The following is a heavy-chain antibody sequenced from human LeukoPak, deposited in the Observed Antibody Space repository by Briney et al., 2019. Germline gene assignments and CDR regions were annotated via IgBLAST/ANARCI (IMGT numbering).Heavy chain of an antibody. CDR2: LYSAGAT. D-gene: IGHD3-10*01. J-gene: IGHJ4*02. CDR3: ASGGVGARKYYSDPFHY. CDR1: WLIVSRNY. Sequence: GGSLRLFRAPSWLIVSRNYMSSVRQAPRKGLQWVAFLYSAGATYYAVSVRARLTICRDNSKNTMSLQMNSLRAEDTAVYYCASGGVGARKYYSDPFHYWGQGTLVTVSS. V-gene: IGHV3-53*01.